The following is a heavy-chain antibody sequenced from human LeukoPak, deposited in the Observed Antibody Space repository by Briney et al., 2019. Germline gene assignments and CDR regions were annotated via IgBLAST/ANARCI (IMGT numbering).Heavy chain of an antibody. Sequence: SQTLSLTCAISGDSVSSNSAAWNWIRQSPSRGLEWLGRTYYRSKWYNDYAVSVKSRITINPDTSTNQFSLQLNSVTPEDTAVYYCARAVSGYYYTAPSKYYYYYYGMDVWGQGTTVTVSS. CDR2: TYYRSKWYN. V-gene: IGHV6-1*01. J-gene: IGHJ6*02. CDR3: ARAVSGYYYTAPSKYYYYYYGMDV. D-gene: IGHD3-22*01. CDR1: GDSVSSNSAA.